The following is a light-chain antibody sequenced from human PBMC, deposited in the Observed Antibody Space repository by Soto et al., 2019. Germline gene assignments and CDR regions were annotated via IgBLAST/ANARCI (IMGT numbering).Light chain of an antibody. J-gene: IGKJ1*01. CDR1: QSVRSNY. Sequence: EIVLTQSPGTLSLSPGERATLSCRASQSVRSNYVAWFQRKPGQAPRLLVHGASTRVTGVPDRFTGSGSETDFTLTISRLEPEDFAVYFCQQYGGVPRTFGQGTKVEVK. V-gene: IGKV3-20*01. CDR2: GAS. CDR3: QQYGGVPRT.